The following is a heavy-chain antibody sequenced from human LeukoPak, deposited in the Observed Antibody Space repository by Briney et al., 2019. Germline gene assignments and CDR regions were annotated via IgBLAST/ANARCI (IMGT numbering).Heavy chain of an antibody. J-gene: IGHJ6*03. CDR2: INPRGGST. CDR1: GYTFTSYY. D-gene: IGHD3-16*02. Sequence: ASVKVSCKASGYTFTSYYMHWVRQAPGQGLEWMGIINPRGGSTSYAQKFQGRVTMTRDTSTSTVYMELSSLRSEDTAVYYCARDLGDYVWGSYRTGYMDVWGKGTTVTISS. V-gene: IGHV1-46*01. CDR3: ARDLGDYVWGSYRTGYMDV.